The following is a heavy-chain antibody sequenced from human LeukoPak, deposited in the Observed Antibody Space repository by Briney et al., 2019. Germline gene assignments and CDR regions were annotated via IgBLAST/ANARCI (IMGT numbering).Heavy chain of an antibody. D-gene: IGHD6-13*01. J-gene: IGHJ6*02. CDR3: ARDSAYSSSWYVGYYYGMDV. CDR2: ISYDGSNK. Sequence: PGGSLRLSCAASGFTFSSYGMHWVRQAPGKGLEWVAVISYDGSNKYYADSVKGRFTISRDNSKNTLYLQMNSLRAEDTAVYYCARDSAYSSSWYVGYYYGMDVWGQGTTVTVSS. V-gene: IGHV3-30*03. CDR1: GFTFSSYG.